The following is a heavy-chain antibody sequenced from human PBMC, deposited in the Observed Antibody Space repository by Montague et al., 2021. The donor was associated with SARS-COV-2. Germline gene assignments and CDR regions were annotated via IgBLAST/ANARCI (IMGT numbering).Heavy chain of an antibody. Sequence: SETLSLTCAVYGGSFSGSFWTWIRQPPGKGLEWLGEINHRGTTKYNPSVESRLLMSVDTSKNQFALRLTSVPAADTAVYSCAKTGGFSEILADYDNPRDVPVRXRQKDVQPPRRAYDIWGQGQMVTVSS. CDR3: AKTGGFSEILADYDNPRDVPVRXRQKDVQPPRRAYDI. V-gene: IGHV4-34*01. D-gene: IGHD3-9*01. CDR2: INHRGTT. CDR1: GGSFSGSF. J-gene: IGHJ3*02.